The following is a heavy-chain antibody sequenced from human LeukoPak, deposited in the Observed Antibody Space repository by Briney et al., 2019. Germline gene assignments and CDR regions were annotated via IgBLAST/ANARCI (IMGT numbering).Heavy chain of an antibody. CDR3: ARGGEYSSSSMTHWFDP. CDR1: GYTFTSYD. CDR2: MNPNSGNT. V-gene: IGHV1-8*01. D-gene: IGHD6-6*01. J-gene: IGHJ5*02. Sequence: ASVKVSCKASGYTFTSYDINWVRQATGQGLEWMGWMNPNSGNTGYAQKFQGRVTMTRNTSISTAYMELSSLRSEDTAVYYCARGGEYSSSSMTHWFDPWGQGTLVTVSS.